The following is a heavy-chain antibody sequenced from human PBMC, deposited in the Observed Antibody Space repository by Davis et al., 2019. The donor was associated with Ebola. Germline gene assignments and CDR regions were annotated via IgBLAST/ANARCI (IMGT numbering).Heavy chain of an antibody. CDR3: ARLRGYYDSSSYPGAFDI. Sequence: GSLRLSCTVSGGSISSCSYYWGWTRQPPGKGQEWTGSIYYSGITYYNPSLKSRVTISVDTSKTQFSLKLSSVTAAETAVYYCARLRGYYDSSSYPGAFDIWGQGTMVTVSS. J-gene: IGHJ3*02. CDR1: GGSISSCSYY. CDR2: IYYSGIT. D-gene: IGHD3-22*01. V-gene: IGHV4-39*01.